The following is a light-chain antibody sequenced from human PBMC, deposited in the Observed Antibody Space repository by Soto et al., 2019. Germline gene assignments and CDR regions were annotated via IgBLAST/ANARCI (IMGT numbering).Light chain of an antibody. V-gene: IGKV3-15*01. CDR2: GGS. Sequence: EVVMTQSPATLSVSPGEGATLSCRASQSVSTNLGWYQQKPGQAPRLLIYGGSIRATGIPARFSGSGSATEFTLTISSLQSEEFAVYYCQQYHKWPITFGQGTRLDIK. J-gene: IGKJ5*01. CDR3: QQYHKWPIT. CDR1: QSVSTN.